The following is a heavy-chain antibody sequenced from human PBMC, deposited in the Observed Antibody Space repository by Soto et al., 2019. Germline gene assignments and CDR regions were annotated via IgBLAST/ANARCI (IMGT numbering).Heavy chain of an antibody. CDR2: INHSGST. J-gene: IGHJ4*02. Sequence: PSETLSLTCAVYGGSFSGYYWSWIRQPPGKGLEWIGEINHSGSTNYNPSLKSRVTISVDTSKNQFSLKLSSVTAADTAVYYCARGRGDFWSGYIDYWGQGTLVTVSS. CDR3: ARGRGDFWSGYIDY. D-gene: IGHD3-3*01. CDR1: GGSFSGYY. V-gene: IGHV4-34*01.